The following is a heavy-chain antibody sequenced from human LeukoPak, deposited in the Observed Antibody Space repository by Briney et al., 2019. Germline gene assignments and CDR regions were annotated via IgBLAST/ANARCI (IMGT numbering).Heavy chain of an antibody. CDR2: ISAYTGDT. V-gene: IGHV1-18*01. D-gene: IGHD3-22*01. CDR3: ARGGPAPHRITLIVVASSTDAFDI. J-gene: IGHJ3*02. Sequence: ASVKVSCKASGYTFTSYGISWVRQAPGQGLEWMGWISAYTGDTNYAQKLQGRVTMTTDTSTSTAYMELRSLRSDDTAVYYCARGGPAPHRITLIVVASSTDAFDIWGQGTMVTVSS. CDR1: GYTFTSYG.